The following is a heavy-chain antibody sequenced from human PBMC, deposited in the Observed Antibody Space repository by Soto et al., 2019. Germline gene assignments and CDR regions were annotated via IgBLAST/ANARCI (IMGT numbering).Heavy chain of an antibody. CDR3: ARHIHNQGFEYYFDS. V-gene: IGHV4-39*01. J-gene: IGHJ4*02. D-gene: IGHD1-1*01. CDR1: GGSITSSGSA. Sequence: QLQLQESGPGLVKPSETLSLTCNASGGSITSSGSAWGWIRQSPGKGLEWIGTIDYSGNIYYIPSLKSRITISVDTSKNPTSLKLSSVTAADTAVYYCARHIHNQGFEYYFDSWGQGTLVTVS. CDR2: IDYSGNI.